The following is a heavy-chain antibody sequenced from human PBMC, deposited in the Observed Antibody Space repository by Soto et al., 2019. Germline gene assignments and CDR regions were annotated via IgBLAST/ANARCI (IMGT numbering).Heavy chain of an antibody. V-gene: IGHV4-34*01. D-gene: IGHD2-2*01. CDR1: GGSFSGYY. CDR3: ARGDCSSTSCYAPWYFDY. CDR2: INHSGST. Sequence: QVQLQQWGAGLLKPSETLSLTCAVYGGSFSGYYWSWIRQPPGKGLEWIGEINHSGSTNYNPSLKSRVTISVDTSKNQFSLKLSSVTAADTAVYYCARGDCSSTSCYAPWYFDYWGQGTLVTVSS. J-gene: IGHJ4*02.